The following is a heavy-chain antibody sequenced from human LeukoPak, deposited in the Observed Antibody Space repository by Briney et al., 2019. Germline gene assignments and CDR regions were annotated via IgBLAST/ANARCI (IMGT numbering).Heavy chain of an antibody. V-gene: IGHV4-59*01. Sequence: PSETLSLTCTVSGVSISSYYWSWIRQPPGKGLEWIGYIFYSGSTNYNPSLKSRVTFSEDTSKNQFSLKLTSVTAAYTAVYYCARGSDGYIDYWGQGTLVTVSS. CDR2: IFYSGST. CDR1: GVSISSYY. D-gene: IGHD2-21*01. J-gene: IGHJ4*02. CDR3: ARGSDGYIDY.